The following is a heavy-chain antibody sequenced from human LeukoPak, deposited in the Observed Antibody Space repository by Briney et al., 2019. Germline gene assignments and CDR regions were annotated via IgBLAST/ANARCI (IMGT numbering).Heavy chain of an antibody. CDR1: GYTFTSYY. D-gene: IGHD3-10*01. Sequence: ASVKVSCKASGYTFTSYYMHWVRQAPGQGLEWMGIINPSGGSTSYARKFQGRVTMTRDMSTSTVYMELSSLRSEDTAVYYCARAGGQLWFGEVHMDVWGKGTTVTVSS. V-gene: IGHV1-46*01. CDR3: ARAGGQLWFGEVHMDV. CDR2: INPSGGST. J-gene: IGHJ6*03.